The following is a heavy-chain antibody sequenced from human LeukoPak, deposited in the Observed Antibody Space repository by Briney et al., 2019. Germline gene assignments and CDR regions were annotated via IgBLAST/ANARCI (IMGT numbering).Heavy chain of an antibody. CDR2: ISSSSSYI. CDR3: ARHLQFRNWFDP. V-gene: IGHV3-21*01. Sequence: GGSLRLSCAASGFTFSSYSMNWVRQTPGKGLEWVSSISSSSSYIHYADSVKGRFTISRDNAKNSLYLQMNSLRAEDTAVYYCARHLQFRNWFDPWGQGTLVTVSS. CDR1: GFTFSSYS. J-gene: IGHJ5*02.